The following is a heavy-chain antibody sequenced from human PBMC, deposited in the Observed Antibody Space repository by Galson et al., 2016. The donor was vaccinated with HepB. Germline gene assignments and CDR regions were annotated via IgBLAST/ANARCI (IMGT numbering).Heavy chain of an antibody. V-gene: IGHV1-46*01. CDR2: INPSGGST. CDR3: ASCSGGSCYSVDY. Sequence: SVKVSCKASGYTFTSYYMHWVRQAPGQGLEWMGIINPSGGSTSYTQKFQGRVTMTRDTSTSTVYMELSSLRSEDTAVYYCASCSGGSCYSVDYWGQGTLVTVSS. J-gene: IGHJ4*02. D-gene: IGHD2-15*01. CDR1: GYTFTSYY.